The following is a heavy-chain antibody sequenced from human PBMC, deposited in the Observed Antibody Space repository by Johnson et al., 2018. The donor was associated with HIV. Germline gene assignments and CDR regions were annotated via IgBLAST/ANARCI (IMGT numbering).Heavy chain of an antibody. Sequence: QVQLVESGGGVVRPGGSLRLSCVASGFTFSRYGMQWVRQAPGKGLECVAVISSDGSNEYYADSVKGRFTLSRDNPKNTLYLQMNSLRAEDTAVYYCAKEERHAFDIWGQGTMVTVSS. CDR3: AKEERHAFDI. V-gene: IGHV3-30*18. CDR2: ISSDGSNE. CDR1: GFTFSRYG. J-gene: IGHJ3*02.